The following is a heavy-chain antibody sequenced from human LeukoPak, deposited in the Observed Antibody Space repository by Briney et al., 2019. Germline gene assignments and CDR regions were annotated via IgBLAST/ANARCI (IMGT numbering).Heavy chain of an antibody. J-gene: IGHJ2*01. CDR1: GGSISSYY. V-gene: IGHV4-4*07. CDR3: ARDGSKAGYFDL. Sequence: SETLSLTCTVSGGSISSYYWSWIRQPAGKGLEWIGRIHTSVSTNYNPSLKSRVTMSVDTSKNQFSLKLSSVTAADTAVYYCARDGSKAGYFDLWGRGTLVTVSS. CDR2: IHTSVST.